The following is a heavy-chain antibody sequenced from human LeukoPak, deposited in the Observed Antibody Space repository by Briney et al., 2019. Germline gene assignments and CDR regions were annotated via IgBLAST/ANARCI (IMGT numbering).Heavy chain of an antibody. D-gene: IGHD6-19*01. Sequence: GGSLRLSCAASGFTFSSYSMNWVRQAPGKGLEWVSSISSSSSYIYYADSVKGRFTISRDNAKNSLYLQMNSLRAEDTAVYYCARDTDSGWYGWSSYYYYYYMDVWGKGTTVTVSS. CDR2: ISSSSSYI. J-gene: IGHJ6*03. CDR3: ARDTDSGWYGWSSYYYYYYMDV. V-gene: IGHV3-21*01. CDR1: GFTFSSYS.